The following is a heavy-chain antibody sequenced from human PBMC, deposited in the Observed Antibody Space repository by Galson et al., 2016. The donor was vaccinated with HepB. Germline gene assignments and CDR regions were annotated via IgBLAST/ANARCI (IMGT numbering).Heavy chain of an antibody. CDR2: VSSDGRTH. CDR3: ARYAKDHSIFGEYGDHFDY. CDR1: GFSFSNYA. J-gene: IGHJ4*02. Sequence: SLRLSCAASGFSFSNYALHWVRQAPGKGLEWVAVVSSDGRTHFYGDAVKGRFTISRDNSKNTLILQMNGPRADDTAVYYFARYAKDHSIFGEYGDHFDYGGQGSRVTASS. V-gene: IGHV3-30*03. D-gene: IGHD4-17*01.